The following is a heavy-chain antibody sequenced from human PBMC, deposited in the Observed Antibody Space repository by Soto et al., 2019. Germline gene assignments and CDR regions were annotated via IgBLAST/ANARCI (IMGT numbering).Heavy chain of an antibody. CDR3: ARGAATVEHYYYYGVDV. J-gene: IGHJ6*02. CDR1: GGSFSGYY. CDR2: INHGGST. D-gene: IGHD4-17*01. V-gene: IGHV4-34*01. Sequence: SETLSLTCAVYGGSFSGYYWSWIRQPPGKGLEWLGEINHGGSTSYNPYLKSRVTISVDTAKNQFSLRLNSVTAADTGVYYCARGAATVEHYYYYGVDVWGQGTTVTVSS.